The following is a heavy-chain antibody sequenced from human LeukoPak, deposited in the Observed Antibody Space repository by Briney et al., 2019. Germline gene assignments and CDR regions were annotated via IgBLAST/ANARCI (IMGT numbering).Heavy chain of an antibody. CDR1: GSCISIYD. D-gene: IGHD2-15*01. Sequence: PSGTTSRNSTVSGSCISIYDWSWIRKPPGKGLEWIGYIYYSGSTNHNPSLKSRVTISVDTSKNQFSLKLSSVTAADTAVYYCARYCSGGSCYYYGMDVWGQGTTVTVSS. CDR2: IYYSGST. V-gene: IGHV4-59*01. CDR3: ARYCSGGSCYYYGMDV. J-gene: IGHJ6*02.